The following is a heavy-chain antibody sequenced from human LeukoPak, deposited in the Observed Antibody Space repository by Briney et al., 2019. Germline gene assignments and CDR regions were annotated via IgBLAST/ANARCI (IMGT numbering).Heavy chain of an antibody. J-gene: IGHJ3*02. CDR1: GITFSSYG. D-gene: IGHD3-22*01. V-gene: IGHV3-30*02. CDR3: AKDDYDSSGYYDAFDI. Sequence: PGGSLRLSCAASGITFSSYGMHWVRQAPGKGQEWVAFIRYDGSNKYYADSVKGRFTISRDNSKNTLYLQMNSLRAEDTAVYYCAKDDYDSSGYYDAFDIWGQGTMVTVSS. CDR2: IRYDGSNK.